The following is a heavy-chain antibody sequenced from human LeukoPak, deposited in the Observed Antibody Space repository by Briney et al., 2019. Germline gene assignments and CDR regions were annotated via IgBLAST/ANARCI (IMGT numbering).Heavy chain of an antibody. D-gene: IGHD1-1*01. CDR3: AKAWRAFDY. J-gene: IGHJ4*02. Sequence: GGSLRLSCAASGFTFSSYGMHWVRQAPGKGLEWVAVISYDGSNKYYADSVKSRFTISRDNSKNTLYLQMNSLRAEDTAVYYCAKAWRAFDYWGQGTLVTVSS. CDR1: GFTFSSYG. CDR2: ISYDGSNK. V-gene: IGHV3-30*18.